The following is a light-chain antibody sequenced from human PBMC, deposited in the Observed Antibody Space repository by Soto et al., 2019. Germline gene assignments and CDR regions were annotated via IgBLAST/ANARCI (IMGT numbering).Light chain of an antibody. V-gene: IGKV3-20*01. CDR1: QTVSSY. J-gene: IGKJ5*01. Sequence: ENVLTQSPGTLSLSPGERATLSCRASQTVSSYLTWYQQRPGKAPRLLIYGASKRATGIPDRFSGSGSGTDFTLTISRLEPEDFALYYCQQYGTSPNTFGQGTRLEIK. CDR3: QQYGTSPNT. CDR2: GAS.